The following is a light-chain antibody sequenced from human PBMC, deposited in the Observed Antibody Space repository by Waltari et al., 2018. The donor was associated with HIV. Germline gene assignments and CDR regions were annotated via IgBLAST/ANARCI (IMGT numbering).Light chain of an antibody. CDR1: SSNIGSNY. Sequence: QSVLTQPPSASGTPGQRVTSSCSGSSSNIGSNYVYWYQQLPGTAPKLLIYRNNQRPSGVPDRFSGSKSGTSASLAISGLRSEDEADYYCAAWDDSLSGRVFGGGTKLTVL. CDR3: AAWDDSLSGRV. V-gene: IGLV1-47*01. CDR2: RNN. J-gene: IGLJ3*02.